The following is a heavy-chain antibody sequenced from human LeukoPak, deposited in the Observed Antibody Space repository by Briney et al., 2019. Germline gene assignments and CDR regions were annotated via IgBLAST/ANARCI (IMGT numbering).Heavy chain of an antibody. V-gene: IGHV3-53*01. CDR2: VYRGGST. CDR1: GFTVSYNY. CDR3: ARGGYNTSYYFDC. Sequence: PGGSLRLSCAASGFTVSYNYMSWVRQAPGKGLEWVSIVYRGGSTYYADSVKGRFTISRDNSKNTLYLEMNSLRAEDTAIYYCARGGYNTSYYFDCWGQGTPVTVSS. J-gene: IGHJ4*01. D-gene: IGHD1-14*01.